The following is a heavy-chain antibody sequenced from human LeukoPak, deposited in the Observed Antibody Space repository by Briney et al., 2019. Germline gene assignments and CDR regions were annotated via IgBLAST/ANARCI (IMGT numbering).Heavy chain of an antibody. V-gene: IGHV1-8*01. Sequence: GASVKVSCKASGYTFTSYDINWVRQATGQGLEWMGWMNPNSGNTGYAQKFQGRVTMTRDMSTSTVYMELSSLKSEDTAVYYCARGSSRSPRDAFDIWGQGTMVTVSS. J-gene: IGHJ3*02. CDR3: ARGSSRSPRDAFDI. CDR1: GYTFTSYD. CDR2: MNPNSGNT.